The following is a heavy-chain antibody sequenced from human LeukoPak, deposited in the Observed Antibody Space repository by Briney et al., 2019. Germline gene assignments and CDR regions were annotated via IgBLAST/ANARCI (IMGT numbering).Heavy chain of an antibody. CDR3: ARGGVPGGFYGSFDY. V-gene: IGHV4-30-4*01. CDR2: IYSSGST. CDR1: GGSISSGDYY. Sequence: SETLSLTCTVSGGSISSGDYYWSWIRQPPGKGLEWIGYIYSSGSTYYNPSLKSRVTISVDTSKNQFSLKLVSVTAADTAVYYCARGGVPGGFYGSFDYWGQGTLVSVSS. J-gene: IGHJ4*02. D-gene: IGHD3-3*01.